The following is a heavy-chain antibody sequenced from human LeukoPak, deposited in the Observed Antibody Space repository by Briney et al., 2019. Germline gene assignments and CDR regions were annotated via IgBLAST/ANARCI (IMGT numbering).Heavy chain of an antibody. V-gene: IGHV3-23*01. CDR3: AKGGDVVLVAATSNYLDV. D-gene: IGHD2-15*01. CDR2: ISASGSSA. CDR1: GFTFKNYA. J-gene: IGHJ6*03. Sequence: GGSLRLSCAASGFTFKNYAMSWVRQAPGKGREWVLGISASGSSAYYADPVKGGFTISRDNSNNMVYLNMNNLRADDTAVYYCAKGGDVVLVAATSNYLDVWGKGTTVTVSS.